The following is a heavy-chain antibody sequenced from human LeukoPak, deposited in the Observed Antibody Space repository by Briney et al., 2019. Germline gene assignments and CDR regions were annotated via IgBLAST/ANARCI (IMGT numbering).Heavy chain of an antibody. CDR3: GGGRWLPFFDF. CDR1: GGFNTHYY. D-gene: IGHD3-22*01. V-gene: IGHV4-59*01. J-gene: IGHJ4*02. Sequence: SETLSLTCSVSGGFNTHYYWTWIRQPPGKELEWIGYIYHSGSTKFNPSLKSRVTISVDTSKNHFSLKLSSVTAADTAVYYWGGGRWLPFFDFWGQEPLVTVS. CDR2: IYHSGST.